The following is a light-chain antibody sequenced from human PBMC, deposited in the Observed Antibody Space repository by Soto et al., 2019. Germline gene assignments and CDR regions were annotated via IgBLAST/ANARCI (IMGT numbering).Light chain of an antibody. Sequence: QSVLTQPPSVSAAPGQKVTISCSGSSSNIVSWYQQLPGTAPKLLIYDNNKRPSGIPDRFSGSKSGTSATLGITGLQTGDEGDYYCGTWDTRLSVVVFGGGTKLTVL. CDR3: GTWDTRLSVVV. J-gene: IGLJ2*01. CDR1: SSNI. V-gene: IGLV1-51*01. CDR2: DNN.